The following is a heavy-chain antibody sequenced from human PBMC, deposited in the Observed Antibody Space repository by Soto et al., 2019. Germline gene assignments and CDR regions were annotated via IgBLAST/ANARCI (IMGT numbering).Heavy chain of an antibody. CDR2: IYYLGNT. CDR3: ASISLDGDFNFDY. D-gene: IGHD4-17*01. CDR1: GGSISSSSSY. V-gene: IGHV4-39*07. J-gene: IGHJ4*02. Sequence: SETLSLTCTVSGGSISSSSSYWGWIRQPPGKGLEWVGSIYYLGNTYYNPSLGSRVTISVDTSKNQFSLKLSSVTAADTAVYYVASISLDGDFNFDYRAQGTPVTVSS.